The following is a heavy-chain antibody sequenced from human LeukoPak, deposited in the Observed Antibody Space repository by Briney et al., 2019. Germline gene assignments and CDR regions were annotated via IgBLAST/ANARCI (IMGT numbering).Heavy chain of an antibody. V-gene: IGHV1-2*02. D-gene: IGHD2-2*01. J-gene: IGHJ6*02. CDR3: ARDHCTSSGCYEYYYYGVDV. CDR2: INLNSGGS. Sequence: ASVTVSFTASGYTFTYYYIQWVRQAQGQGQEWMGGINLNSGGSNSEQKFQRRVTITRDTSVSTAYMELSRLRSDDTAVYYCARDHCTSSGCYEYYYYGVDVWGQGTTVTVSS. CDR1: GYTFTYYY.